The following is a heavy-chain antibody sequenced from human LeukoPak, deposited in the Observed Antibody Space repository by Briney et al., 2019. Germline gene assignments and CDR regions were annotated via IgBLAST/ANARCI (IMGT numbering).Heavy chain of an antibody. V-gene: IGHV3-53*01. D-gene: IGHD2-15*01. CDR1: GLTVSSNY. CDR2: IYSGGST. Sequence: GGSLRLSCAASGLTVSSNYMSWVRQAPGKGLEWVSVIYSGGSTYYADSVKGRFTISRDNSKNTLYLQMNSLRAEDTAVYYCARGGGGREFDYWGQGTLVTVSS. CDR3: ARGGGGREFDY. J-gene: IGHJ4*02.